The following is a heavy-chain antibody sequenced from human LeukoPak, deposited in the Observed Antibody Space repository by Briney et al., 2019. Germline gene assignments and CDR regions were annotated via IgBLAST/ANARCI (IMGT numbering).Heavy chain of an antibody. Sequence: ASVKLSCKASGYTFTSYYMHWVRQAPGQGLEWMGIINPSGGSTSYAQKFQGRVTMTRDTSTSTVYMELSSLRSEDTAVYYCARDPGVRSSTSRFDPWGQGTLVTVSS. J-gene: IGHJ5*02. CDR1: GYTFTSYY. CDR3: ARDPGVRSSTSRFDP. D-gene: IGHD2-2*01. V-gene: IGHV1-46*01. CDR2: INPSGGST.